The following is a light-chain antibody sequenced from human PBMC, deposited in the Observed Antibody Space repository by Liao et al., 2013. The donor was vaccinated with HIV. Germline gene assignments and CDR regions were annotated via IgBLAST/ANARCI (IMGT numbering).Light chain of an antibody. CDR3: YSAADNNVRV. V-gene: IGLV3-27*01. J-gene: IGLJ3*02. CDR1: ELGYRY. Sequence: SDELTQPSSVSVSPGQTASITCSGDELGYRYASWYQQRPGQSPVLVIYHDSKRPSGIPERFSGSSSGTTVTLTISGAQVEDEADYYCYSAADNNVRVFGGGTKLTVL. CDR2: HDS.